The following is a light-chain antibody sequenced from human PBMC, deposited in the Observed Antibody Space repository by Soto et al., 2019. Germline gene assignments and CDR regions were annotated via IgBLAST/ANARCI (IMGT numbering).Light chain of an antibody. CDR2: GTS. CDR1: QSVSSSY. CDR3: QQYGSSSWT. J-gene: IGKJ1*01. V-gene: IGKV3-20*01. Sequence: EIVLTQSPGTLSLSPRERATLSCRASQSVSSSYLAWYQQKPGQAPRLLIYGTSRRATAIPDRFSGCGSGTDFTLTISRLEPEDFAVYYCQQYGSSSWTFGQGTKVDIK.